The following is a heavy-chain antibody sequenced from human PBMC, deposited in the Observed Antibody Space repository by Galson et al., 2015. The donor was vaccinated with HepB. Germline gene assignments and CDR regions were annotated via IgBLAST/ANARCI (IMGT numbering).Heavy chain of an antibody. Sequence: SLRLSCAASGFTFSSYGMHWVRQAPGKGLEWVALISYDATTKFYSDSVKGRFIISRDNSKNTLSLQMDSLRVEDTAVYYCATTQGLRYLEWYPGYYFDYWGQGTLVTVSS. D-gene: IGHD3-3*01. CDR1: GFTFSSYG. V-gene: IGHV3-30*03. CDR3: ATTQGLRYLEWYPGYYFDY. J-gene: IGHJ4*02. CDR2: ISYDATTK.